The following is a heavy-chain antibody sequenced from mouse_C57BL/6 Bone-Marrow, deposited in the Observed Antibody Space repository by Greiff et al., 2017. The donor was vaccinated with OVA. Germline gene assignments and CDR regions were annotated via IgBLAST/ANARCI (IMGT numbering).Heavy chain of an antibody. CDR1: GYSITSGYY. Sequence: EVKVEESGPGLVKPSQSLSLTCSVTGYSITSGYYWNWIRQFPGNKLEWMGYISYDGSNNYNPSLKNRISITRDTSKNQFFLKLNSVTTEDTATYYCARALIYYGNPGYFDVWGTGTTVTVSS. D-gene: IGHD2-1*01. J-gene: IGHJ1*03. CDR2: ISYDGSN. CDR3: ARALIYYGNPGYFDV. V-gene: IGHV3-6*01.